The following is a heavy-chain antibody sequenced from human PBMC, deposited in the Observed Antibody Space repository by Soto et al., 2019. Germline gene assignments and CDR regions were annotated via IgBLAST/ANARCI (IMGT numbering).Heavy chain of an antibody. J-gene: IGHJ5*02. CDR2: IYYSGST. Sequence: SETLSLTCTVSGGSISSGGYYWSWIRQHPGKGLEWIGYIYYSGSTYYNPSLKSRVTISVDTSKNQFSLKLSSVTAADTAVYYCARDLGYCTNGVCYIFGFDPWGQGTLVTVSS. CDR3: ARDLGYCTNGVCYIFGFDP. V-gene: IGHV4-31*03. CDR1: GGSISSGGYY. D-gene: IGHD2-8*01.